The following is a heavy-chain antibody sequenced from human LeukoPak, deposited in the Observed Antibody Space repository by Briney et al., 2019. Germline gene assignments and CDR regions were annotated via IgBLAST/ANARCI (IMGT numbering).Heavy chain of an antibody. J-gene: IGHJ3*02. Sequence: GGSLRLSCAGSGFIFNNYAMHWVRQPPGKGLEWVSGISWNSGSIDYVDSVKGRFTISRDNAKNSLYLQMNSLRAEDTAVYYCARDPYRFAFDIWGQGTVVLVSS. CDR2: ISWNSGSI. V-gene: IGHV3-9*01. CDR3: ARDPYRFAFDI. CDR1: GFIFNNYA. D-gene: IGHD1-26*01.